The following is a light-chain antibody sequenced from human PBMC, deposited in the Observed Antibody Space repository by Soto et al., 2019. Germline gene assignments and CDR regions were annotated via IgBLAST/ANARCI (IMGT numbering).Light chain of an antibody. J-gene: IGLJ3*02. V-gene: IGLV2-23*02. CDR1: SSDVGNYKF. CDR2: EIT. Sequence: QSALTQAASVSGSPGQSITISCTGTSSDVGNYKFVSWYQQYPGKAPKIMIYEITERPSGVSNRFSGSKSGNTASLTISGLQAEDEADYYCCSYAGRSTWVFGGGTKLTVL. CDR3: CSYAGRSTWV.